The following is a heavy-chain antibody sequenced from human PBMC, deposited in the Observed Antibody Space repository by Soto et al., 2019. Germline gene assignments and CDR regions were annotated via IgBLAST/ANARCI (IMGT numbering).Heavy chain of an antibody. CDR2: IIPIFGTA. V-gene: IGHV1-69*01. D-gene: IGHD2-15*01. J-gene: IGHJ4*02. CDR1: GGTFSSYA. Sequence: QVQLVQSGAEVKKPGSSVKVSCKASGGTFSSYAISWVRQAPGQGLEWMGGIIPIFGTANYAQKFQGRVTNTADESTSTAYMELSSLRSEDTAVYYCARGGAGYCSGGSCYLGDYWGQGTLVTVSS. CDR3: ARGGAGYCSGGSCYLGDY.